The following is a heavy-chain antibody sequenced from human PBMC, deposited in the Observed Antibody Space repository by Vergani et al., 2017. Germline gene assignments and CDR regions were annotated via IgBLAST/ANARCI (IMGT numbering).Heavy chain of an antibody. CDR1: GYTFTYYY. CDR2: VDPEDGEP. J-gene: IGHJ4*02. Sequence: EVQLVQSGTEVKQPGTTVNLSCKISGYTFTYYYIHWIRQAPGKGLEWMGLVDPEDGEPIYAEKFHGRVTITADTSAHTAFMQLSSLTSDDTAIYYCSIDGRDCGGDCYYSAFDYWGQGTLVTVSS. D-gene: IGHD2-21*02. V-gene: IGHV1-69-2*01. CDR3: SIDGRDCGGDCYYSAFDY.